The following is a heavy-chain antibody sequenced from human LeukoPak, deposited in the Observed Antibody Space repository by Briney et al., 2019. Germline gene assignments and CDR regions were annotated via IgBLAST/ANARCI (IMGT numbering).Heavy chain of an antibody. CDR3: ARDLRIPINDLRHKGAFDI. D-gene: IGHD5-24*01. V-gene: IGHV1-18*01. Sequence: ASVKVSCKASGYTFTSYGISWVRQAPGQGLEWMGWISAYNGNTNYAQKLQGRVTMTTDTSTSTAYMELSSLRSEDTAVYYCARDLRIPINDLRHKGAFDIWGQGTMVTVSS. J-gene: IGHJ3*02. CDR2: ISAYNGNT. CDR1: GYTFTSYG.